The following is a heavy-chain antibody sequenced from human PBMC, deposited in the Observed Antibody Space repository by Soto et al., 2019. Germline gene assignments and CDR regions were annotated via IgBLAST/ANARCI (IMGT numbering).Heavy chain of an antibody. J-gene: IGHJ6*03. CDR3: GRDNLMDV. CDR2: ITWNSGNI. Sequence: EVQLVESGGGLVQPGRSLRLSCAASGFTFDDYAMHWVRQAPGKGLEWVSGITWNSGNIEYADSVKGRFTISRDNAKNSLYLHMNSLRVEDTALYYCGRDNLMDVWGKGTTVTVSS. V-gene: IGHV3-9*01. CDR1: GFTFDDYA.